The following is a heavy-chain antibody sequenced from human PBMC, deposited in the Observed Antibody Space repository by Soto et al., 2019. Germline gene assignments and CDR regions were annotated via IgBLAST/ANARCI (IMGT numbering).Heavy chain of an antibody. D-gene: IGHD5-12*01. CDR1: AGSISSGGYY. Sequence: QVQLQESGPGLVKPSQTLSLTCTVSAGSISSGGYYWSWIRQHPGKGLEWIGYIYYSGSTYYNPALKSRVAISVDTSKNQFSLRLSSVTAADTAVYYGATRDGYNSGGEYWGQGTLVTVSS. CDR3: ATRDGYNSGGEY. V-gene: IGHV4-31*03. J-gene: IGHJ3*01. CDR2: IYYSGST.